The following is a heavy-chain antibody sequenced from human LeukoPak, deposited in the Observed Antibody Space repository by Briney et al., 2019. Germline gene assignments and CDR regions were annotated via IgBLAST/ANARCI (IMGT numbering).Heavy chain of an antibody. CDR3: VREGRGFDY. CDR2: STDKGDSYTT. V-gene: IGHV3-72*01. CDR1: GFTFSDHY. Sequence: PGGSLSLSCAVSGFTFSDHYMDWVRQAPGKGLEWVARSTDKGDSYTTEYAASVKGRFTISRDDSKNFLNLQMNSLKTEDTALYYCVREGRGFDYWGQGTQVTLPS. J-gene: IGHJ4*02. D-gene: IGHD3-10*01.